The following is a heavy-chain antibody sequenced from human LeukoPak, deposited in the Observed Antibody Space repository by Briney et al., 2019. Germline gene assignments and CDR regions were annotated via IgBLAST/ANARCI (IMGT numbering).Heavy chain of an antibody. CDR2: INHSGST. J-gene: IGHJ4*02. D-gene: IGHD2-15*01. Sequence: SETLSLTCAVYGGSFSGYYWSWIRQPPGKGLEWIGEINHSGSTNYNPSLKSRVTISVDTSKNQFSLKLSSVTAADTAVYYCAACPWGRGSCFFDYWGQGTLVTVSS. CDR3: AACPWGRGSCFFDY. V-gene: IGHV4-34*01. CDR1: GGSFSGYY.